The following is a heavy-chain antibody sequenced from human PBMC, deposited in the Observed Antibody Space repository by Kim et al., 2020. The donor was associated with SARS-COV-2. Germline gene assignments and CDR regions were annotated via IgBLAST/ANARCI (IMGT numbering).Heavy chain of an antibody. D-gene: IGHD3-9*01. V-gene: IGHV4-59*13. Sequence: SETLSLTCNVSGGSISSYYWSWIRQPPGKGLEWIGYIYYSGSTNYNPSLKSRVTISVATSKNQFSLKLSSVTAADTAVYYCAREYYDILTGYYPEHFDYWGQGTLVTVSS. J-gene: IGHJ4*02. CDR3: AREYYDILTGYYPEHFDY. CDR2: IYYSGST. CDR1: GGSISSYY.